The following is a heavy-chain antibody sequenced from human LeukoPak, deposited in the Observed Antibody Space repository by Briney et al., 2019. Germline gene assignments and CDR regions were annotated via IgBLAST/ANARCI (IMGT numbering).Heavy chain of an antibody. CDR3: ARVGPGTVTIVFRFDL. Sequence: RGSLRLSCAPSGFTASINYMSWVRHAPEEWLEWVSVIYSVGSTYYADSSKGRFTISRDNSKNTLYRQMNSLRPEDTTVYYCARVGPGTVTIVFRFDLWGRGTMVTVSS. V-gene: IGHV3-66*01. J-gene: IGHJ2*01. D-gene: IGHD4-11*01. CDR2: IYSVGST. CDR1: GFTASINY.